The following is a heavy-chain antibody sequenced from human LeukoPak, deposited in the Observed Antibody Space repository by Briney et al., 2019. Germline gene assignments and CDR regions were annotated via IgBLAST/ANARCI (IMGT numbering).Heavy chain of an antibody. CDR1: GFTFSGYY. V-gene: IGHV3-30-3*01. J-gene: IGHJ4*02. CDR3: ARDHPVQVATIGLGY. CDR2: ISYDGSNK. D-gene: IGHD5-12*01. Sequence: GGSLRLSCAASGFTFSGYYMSWIRQAPGKGLEWVAVISYDGSNKYYADSVKGRFTISRDNSKNTLYLQMNSLRAEDTAVYYCARDHPVQVATIGLGYWGQGTLVTVSS.